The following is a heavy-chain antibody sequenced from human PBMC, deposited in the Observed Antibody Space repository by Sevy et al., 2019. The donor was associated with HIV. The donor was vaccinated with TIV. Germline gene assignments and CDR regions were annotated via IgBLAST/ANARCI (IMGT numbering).Heavy chain of an antibody. J-gene: IGHJ4*02. Sequence: GGSLRLSCAASGFTFNNFAMSWVRRAPEKGLEWVSTIAPSGDSTNYADSVKGRFTISRDNSKNTLYLQMNSLRAEDTAVYYCAKRSRSPVAMFAPFDYWGQGTLVTVSS. CDR3: AKRSRSPVAMFAPFDY. CDR1: GFTFNNFA. D-gene: IGHD2-2*01. CDR2: IAPSGDST. V-gene: IGHV3-23*01.